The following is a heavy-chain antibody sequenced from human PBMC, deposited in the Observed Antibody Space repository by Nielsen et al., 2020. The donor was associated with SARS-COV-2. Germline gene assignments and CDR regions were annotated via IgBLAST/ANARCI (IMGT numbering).Heavy chain of an antibody. CDR3: ARDGRIGYGVYLDY. D-gene: IGHD5-12*01. V-gene: IGHV3-30-3*01. Sequence: GESLKISCAASGFTFDDYAMHWVRQAPGKGLEWVAVISYDGSNKYYADSVKGRFTISRDNSKNTLYLQMNGLRAEDTATYYCARDGRIGYGVYLDYWGQGTPVTVSS. J-gene: IGHJ4*02. CDR2: ISYDGSNK. CDR1: GFTFDDYA.